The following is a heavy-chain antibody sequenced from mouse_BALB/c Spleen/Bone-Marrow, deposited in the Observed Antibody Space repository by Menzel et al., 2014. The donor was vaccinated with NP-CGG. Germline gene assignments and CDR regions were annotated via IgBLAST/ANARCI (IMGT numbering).Heavy chain of an antibody. CDR3: ARRWFAY. Sequence: EVQLVESGGGLVKPGGSLKLSCAASGFTFSDYYMYWVRQTPEKRLEWVATISDGGSYTYYPDSVKGRFTISRENAKNNLYLQMSSLKSEDTAMYYCARRWFAYWGQGTLVTVSA. V-gene: IGHV5-4*02. J-gene: IGHJ3*01. CDR2: ISDGGSYT. CDR1: GFTFSDYY.